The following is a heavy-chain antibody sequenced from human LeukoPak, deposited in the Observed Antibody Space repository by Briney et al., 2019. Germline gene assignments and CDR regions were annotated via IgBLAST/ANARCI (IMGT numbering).Heavy chain of an antibody. CDR3: ASARHGDYVWDY. V-gene: IGHV5-51*01. CDR2: IYSGDSHT. Sequence: GESLKISCKGSGYSFTYWIGWVRQMPGKGLEWMGIIYSGDSHTKYSPSFQGRVTISANKSISTAYLQWSSLEASDTAMYYCASARHGDYVWDYWGQGTLVTVSS. D-gene: IGHD4-17*01. J-gene: IGHJ4*02. CDR1: GYSFTYW.